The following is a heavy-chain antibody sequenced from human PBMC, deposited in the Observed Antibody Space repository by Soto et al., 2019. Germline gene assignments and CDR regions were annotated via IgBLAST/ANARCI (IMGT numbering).Heavy chain of an antibody. CDR2: IYYSGST. D-gene: IGHD6-13*01. Sequence: QVQLQESGPGLVKPSQTLSLTCTVSGDSISSGGYYWSWIRQHPGKGLECIGYIYYSGSTYYNPSLKGRITISVDTSKNQFFLKLNSVTAADTAVYYCARAQSSSGHWFDPWGQGTLVTVSS. CDR3: ARAQSSSGHWFDP. J-gene: IGHJ5*02. V-gene: IGHV4-31*03. CDR1: GDSISSGGYY.